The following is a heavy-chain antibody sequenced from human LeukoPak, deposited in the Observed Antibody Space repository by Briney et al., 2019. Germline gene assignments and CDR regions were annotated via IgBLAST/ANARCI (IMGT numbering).Heavy chain of an antibody. Sequence: GGSLRLSCAASGFTFSSYAMSWVRQAPGKGLEWVSGISGSGGRTYYADSVKGRFTISRDNSKNTLYLQMNSLRAEDTAVYYCAKDQLGSYYAAFDIWGQGTMVTVSS. CDR3: AKDQLGSYYAAFDI. CDR2: ISGSGGRT. D-gene: IGHD1-26*01. CDR1: GFTFSSYA. J-gene: IGHJ3*02. V-gene: IGHV3-23*01.